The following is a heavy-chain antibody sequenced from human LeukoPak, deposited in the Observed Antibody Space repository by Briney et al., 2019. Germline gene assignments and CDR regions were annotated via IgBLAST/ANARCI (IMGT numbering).Heavy chain of an antibody. CDR1: GLTFSNYA. J-gene: IGHJ5*02. CDR2: ISGSGGST. Sequence: GGSLRLSCAASGLTFSNYAMSWVRQAPGEGLEWVSAISGSGGSTYYADCVKGRFTIARDNSKNTLYVQMNSLRAEDTAVYYCAKRDSSGWSHWFDPWGQGTLVTVSS. CDR3: AKRDSSGWSHWFDP. V-gene: IGHV3-23*01. D-gene: IGHD6-19*01.